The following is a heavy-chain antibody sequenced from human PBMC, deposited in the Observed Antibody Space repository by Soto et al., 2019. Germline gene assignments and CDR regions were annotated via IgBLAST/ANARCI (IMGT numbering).Heavy chain of an antibody. CDR3: AREGGLRQLGYYGMDV. CDR1: GGTFSSYA. D-gene: IGHD3-3*01. CDR2: IIPIFGTA. Sequence: QVQLVQSGAEVKKPGSSVKVSCKASGGTFSSYAISWVRQAPGQGLEWMGGIIPIFGTANYAQKFQGRVTITADKSTSTAYMELSSVRSEDTAVYYCAREGGLRQLGYYGMDVWGQGTTVTVSS. J-gene: IGHJ6*02. V-gene: IGHV1-69*06.